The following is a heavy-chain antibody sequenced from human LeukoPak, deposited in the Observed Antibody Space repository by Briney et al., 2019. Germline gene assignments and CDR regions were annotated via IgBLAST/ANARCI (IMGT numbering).Heavy chain of an antibody. Sequence: ASVKVSCKASGYTFTSYYMHWVRQAPGQGLEWMGIINPSGGSTSYAQKFQGRVTMTRDTSTSTVYMELSSLRSEDTAVYSCARARTMVTGHYYYGMDVWGQGTTVTVSS. J-gene: IGHJ6*02. V-gene: IGHV1-46*01. CDR2: INPSGGST. CDR1: GYTFTSYY. CDR3: ARARTMVTGHYYYGMDV. D-gene: IGHD5-18*01.